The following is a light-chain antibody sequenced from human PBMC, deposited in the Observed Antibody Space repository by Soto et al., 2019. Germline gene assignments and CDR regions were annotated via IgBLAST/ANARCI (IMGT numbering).Light chain of an antibody. J-gene: IGKJ1*01. Sequence: EIVLTQSPGTLSLSPGERATLSCRASQSVSSNYLAWYQQKPGQAPRLLIYLASSRAPGIPDRFSGSGSGTEFTLSISSLQSEDFAVYYCQQYDDWPWTFGHGTKVDIK. CDR3: QQYDDWPWT. CDR2: LAS. V-gene: IGKV3-20*01. CDR1: QSVSSNY.